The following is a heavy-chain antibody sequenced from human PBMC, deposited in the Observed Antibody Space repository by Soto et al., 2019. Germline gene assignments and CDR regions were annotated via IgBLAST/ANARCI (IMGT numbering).Heavy chain of an antibody. CDR2: ISSDGTNT. CDR1: GFTFSSFG. Sequence: EVQLLESGGGLVQPGGSLRLSCVASGFTFSSFGMSWVRQAPGKGLEWVSGISSDGTNTHYADSVKGRFTISRDNSKNTLYLQMNSLRAEDTAVYSCAGRDHYDTSGYHAPFPYWGQGTLVTVSS. D-gene: IGHD3-22*01. V-gene: IGHV3-23*01. CDR3: AGRDHYDTSGYHAPFPY. J-gene: IGHJ4*02.